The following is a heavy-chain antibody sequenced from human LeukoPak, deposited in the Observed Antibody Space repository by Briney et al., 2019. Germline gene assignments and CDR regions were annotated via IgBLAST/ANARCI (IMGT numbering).Heavy chain of an antibody. V-gene: IGHV3-43*02. CDR1: GLPIADFA. CDR3: ARESGKFDY. CDR2: ISGDGVTT. Sequence: TGGSLRLSCVASGLPIADFAMHWVSQAPGKGLEWVSLISGDGVTTFYADSVKGRFSISRDNSKNSLSLEMNSLRTEDTAMYYCARESGKFDYWGQGTLVAVSS. J-gene: IGHJ4*02.